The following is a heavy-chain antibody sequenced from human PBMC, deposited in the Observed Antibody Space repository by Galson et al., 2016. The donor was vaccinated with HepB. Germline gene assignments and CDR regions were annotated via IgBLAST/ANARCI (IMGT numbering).Heavy chain of an antibody. J-gene: IGHJ1*01. V-gene: IGHV3-30*04. CDR1: GIIFNNYA. CDR2: ISFDGTKK. CDR3: AREGEDCGGDCYSGYFRH. D-gene: IGHD2-21*01. Sequence: SLRLSCAASGIIFNNYAMHWVRQAPGKGLEWVALISFDGTKKYYADSVEGRFTISRDNAKNTLYLQMNSLTPEDTAVYFCAREGEDCGGDCYSGYFRHWGQGILVAVAS.